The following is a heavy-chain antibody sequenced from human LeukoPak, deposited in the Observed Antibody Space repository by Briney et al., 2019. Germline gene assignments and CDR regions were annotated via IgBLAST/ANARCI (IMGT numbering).Heavy chain of an antibody. CDR3: ARELTYGDSKWAGDNWFDP. CDR2: INPDSGGT. CDR1: GYTFTRYY. D-gene: IGHD4-17*01. Sequence: GASVKVSCKASGYTFTRYYMHWVRQAPGQGLEWMGWINPDSGGTNYAQKFQGRVTMTRDTSISTAYMELSRLRSDDTAVYYCARELTYGDSKWAGDNWFDPWGQGTLVTVSS. J-gene: IGHJ5*02. V-gene: IGHV1-2*02.